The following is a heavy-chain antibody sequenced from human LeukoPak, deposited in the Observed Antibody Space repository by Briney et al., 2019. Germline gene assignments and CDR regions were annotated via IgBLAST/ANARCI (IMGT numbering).Heavy chain of an antibody. Sequence: PGGSLRLSCAASGFTFSNYNMNWVRQAPGKGLEWVSSITSTSSYIYYADSVKGRFTISRDNAENSLYLQMNSLRAEDTAVYYCAKGTPFGEFPYYYYYYKDVWGKGTTVTISS. D-gene: IGHD3-10*01. CDR1: GFTFSNYN. V-gene: IGHV3-21*04. CDR2: ITSTSSYI. CDR3: AKGTPFGEFPYYYYYYKDV. J-gene: IGHJ6*03.